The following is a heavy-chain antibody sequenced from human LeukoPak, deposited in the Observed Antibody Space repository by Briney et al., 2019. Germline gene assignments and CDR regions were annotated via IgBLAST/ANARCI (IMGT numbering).Heavy chain of an antibody. CDR1: GFTFSSYW. D-gene: IGHD6-13*01. Sequence: GGSLRLSCAASGFTFSSYWMSWVRQAPGKGLEWVANKKQEGSEKFYVDSVKGRFTISRDNAKNSLSLQMNSLRARDTALYYCARDRSSWPDFDYWGQGTLVTVSS. J-gene: IGHJ4*02. V-gene: IGHV3-7*03. CDR2: KKQEGSEK. CDR3: ARDRSSWPDFDY.